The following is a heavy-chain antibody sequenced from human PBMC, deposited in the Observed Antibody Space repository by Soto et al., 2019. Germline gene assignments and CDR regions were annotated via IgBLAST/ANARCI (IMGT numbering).Heavy chain of an antibody. Sequence: ASVKVSCKASGYTFTGYYMHWVRRAPGQGLEWMGWINPNSGGTNYAQRFQGRVTMTTDTSTSTAYMELRSLISDDTAVYYCAREELGYCSGGSCYPHYYYGMDVWGQGTTVTVSS. CDR1: GYTFTGYY. V-gene: IGHV1-2*02. J-gene: IGHJ6*02. D-gene: IGHD2-15*01. CDR3: AREELGYCSGGSCYPHYYYGMDV. CDR2: INPNSGGT.